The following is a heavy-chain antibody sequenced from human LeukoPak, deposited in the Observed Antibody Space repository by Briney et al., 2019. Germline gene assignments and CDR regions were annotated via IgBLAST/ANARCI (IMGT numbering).Heavy chain of an antibody. CDR3: ASSSGWSFDDDY. CDR2: IWYDGSNK. D-gene: IGHD6-19*01. V-gene: IGHV3-33*01. CDR1: GFTFSSYG. J-gene: IGHJ4*02. Sequence: PGGSLRLSCAASGFTFSSYGMHWVRQAPGKGPEWVAVIWYDGSNKYYADSVKGRFTISRDNSKNTLYLQMNSLRAEDTAVYYCASSSGWSFDDDYWGQGTLVTVSS.